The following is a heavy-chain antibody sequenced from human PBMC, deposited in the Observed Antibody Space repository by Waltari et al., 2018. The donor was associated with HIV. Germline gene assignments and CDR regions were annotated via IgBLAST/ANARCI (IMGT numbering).Heavy chain of an antibody. CDR2: IWHDANNQ. CDR1: GFTFTSFA. CDR3: ARDSPAFSRGTEELDY. Sequence: QVQLLASGGGVVRAGEPLRLSCASSGFTFTSFAMHWVRQAPGKGLECVAVIWHDANNQYYADSVQGRFTISRDNSKNTLYLQMNSLRAEDTALYYCARDSPAFSRGTEELDYWGQGTLVTVSS. J-gene: IGHJ4*02. D-gene: IGHD2-2*01. V-gene: IGHV3-33*01.